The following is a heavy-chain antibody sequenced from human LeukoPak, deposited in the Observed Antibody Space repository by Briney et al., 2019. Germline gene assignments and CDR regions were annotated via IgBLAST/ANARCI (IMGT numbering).Heavy chain of an antibody. CDR3: AREAVTTPSFDY. D-gene: IGHD4-17*01. Sequence: SLRLSCAASGFTFRSYGMQWVRHAPGNGLGWEAVIWYDGTNKYYADSVTGRFTLSRHTSKQTLCLPMNSLRAQHTTVYSCAREAVTTPSFDYWGEGTLVTVSS. CDR2: IWYDGTNK. CDR1: GFTFRSYG. J-gene: IGHJ4*02. V-gene: IGHV3-33*01.